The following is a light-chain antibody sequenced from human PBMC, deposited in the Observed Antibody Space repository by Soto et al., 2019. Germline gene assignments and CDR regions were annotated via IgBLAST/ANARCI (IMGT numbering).Light chain of an antibody. CDR2: GAS. V-gene: IGKV1-27*01. CDR1: EDISNY. J-gene: IGKJ1*01. Sequence: DIQMTQSPSSLSASVGDRVIITCRASEDISNYLAWYQQKPVKVPKLLIYGASTLQSGVPSRFSGSGSGTDFTLTISSLQTEDVATYYCQNYNRAPWTFGQGTKVESK. CDR3: QNYNRAPWT.